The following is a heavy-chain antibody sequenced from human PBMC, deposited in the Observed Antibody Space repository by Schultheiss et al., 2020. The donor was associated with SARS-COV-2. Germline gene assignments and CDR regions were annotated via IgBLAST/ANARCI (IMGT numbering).Heavy chain of an antibody. D-gene: IGHD3-16*01. J-gene: IGHJ5*02. V-gene: IGHV4-4*07. CDR2: IYTSGST. Sequence: SETLSLTCTVSGGSISSYYWSWIRQPAGKGLEWIGRIYTSGSTNYNPSLKSRVTMSVDRSKNQFSLKLSSVTAADTAVYYCARDHFGQIPPLNWFDPWGQGTLVTVSS. CDR1: GGSISSYY. CDR3: ARDHFGQIPPLNWFDP.